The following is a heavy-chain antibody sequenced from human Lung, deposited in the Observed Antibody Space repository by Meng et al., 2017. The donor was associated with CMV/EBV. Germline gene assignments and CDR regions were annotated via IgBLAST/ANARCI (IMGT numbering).Heavy chain of an antibody. D-gene: IGHD2-2*01. CDR3: ARDRGVVVPAAKYYYYGMDV. J-gene: IGHJ6*02. Sequence: GESLKISCAASGFTFSSYEMNWVRQAPGKGLEWVSYISSSGSTIYYADSVKGRFTISRDNAKNSLYLQMNSLRAEDTAVYYCARDRGVVVPAAKYYYYGMDVWGQGTXVTVSS. V-gene: IGHV3-48*03. CDR2: ISSSGSTI. CDR1: GFTFSSYE.